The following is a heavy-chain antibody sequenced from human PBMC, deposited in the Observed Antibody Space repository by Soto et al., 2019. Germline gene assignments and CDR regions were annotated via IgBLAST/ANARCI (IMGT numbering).Heavy chain of an antibody. J-gene: IGHJ4*02. CDR2: ITRNSDI. CDR3: ARDLDYDFWSGPNDY. Sequence: GGSLRLSCAASGLTFSSYSMHWVRQAPGKGLEWVSAITRNSDIYYADSVKGRFTISRDNAQNSVSLQMDSLRAEDTAVYYCARDLDYDFWSGPNDYWGQGTLVTVSS. V-gene: IGHV3-21*01. D-gene: IGHD3-3*01. CDR1: GLTFSSYS.